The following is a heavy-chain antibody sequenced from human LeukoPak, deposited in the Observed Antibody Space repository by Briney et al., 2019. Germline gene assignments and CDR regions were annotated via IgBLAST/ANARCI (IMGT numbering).Heavy chain of an antibody. Sequence: AAVKVSCKASGYTLTSYGIGWARQAPGAGLEWMGWISAYNGNTNYAQKFQGRVTMTRDTYISTAYMELSRLRSDDTAVYYCARGYSSGWYYFDYWGQGTLVTVSS. D-gene: IGHD6-19*01. J-gene: IGHJ4*02. CDR2: ISAYNGNT. CDR3: ARGYSSGWYYFDY. CDR1: GYTLTSYG. V-gene: IGHV1-18*01.